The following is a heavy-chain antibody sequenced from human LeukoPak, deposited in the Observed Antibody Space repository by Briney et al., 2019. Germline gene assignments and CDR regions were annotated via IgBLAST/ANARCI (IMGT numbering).Heavy chain of an antibody. CDR1: GGTFSSYV. D-gene: IGHD1-26*01. Sequence: ASVKVSCKASGGTFSSYVISWVRQAPGQGLEWMGRIIPAFRTTVFAQRFQGRVTMTTDESTSAAYLDLSSLTFDDTAVYYSARSGSKSWGYFESWGQGTLVTVSS. CDR3: ARSGSKSWGYFES. J-gene: IGHJ4*02. CDR2: IIPAFRTT. V-gene: IGHV1-69*05.